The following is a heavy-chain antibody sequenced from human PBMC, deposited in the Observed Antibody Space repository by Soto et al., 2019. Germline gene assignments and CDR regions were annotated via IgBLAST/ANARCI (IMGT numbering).Heavy chain of an antibody. J-gene: IGHJ6*02. CDR2: IHPSDSDT. V-gene: IGHV5-51*01. CDR3: VRHKEDAMIRGGLDV. CDR1: GYIFSRYW. Sequence: EVQLVQSGAEVKKPGESLKISCKGSGYIFSRYWVGWVRQTPGKGLEWMGIIHPSDSDTSYSPSFQGQVTISVDKSISTAYIQWSSLKASDTAMYYCVRHKEDAMIRGGLDVWGQGTTVTVSS. D-gene: IGHD3-10*01.